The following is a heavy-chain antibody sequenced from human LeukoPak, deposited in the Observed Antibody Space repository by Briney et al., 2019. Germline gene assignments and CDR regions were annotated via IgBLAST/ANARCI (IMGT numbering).Heavy chain of an antibody. V-gene: IGHV3-53*01. J-gene: IGHJ4*02. CDR1: GFTVSSNY. Sequence: GGSLRLSCAASGFTVSSNYMSWVRHAPGKWLEWVSVIYSGGSTYYADSVKGRFTISRDNSKNTLYLQMNSLRAEDTAVYYCARGYYDILTGYYNRWERFDYWGQGTLVTVSS. D-gene: IGHD3-9*01. CDR2: IYSGGST. CDR3: ARGYYDILTGYYNRWERFDY.